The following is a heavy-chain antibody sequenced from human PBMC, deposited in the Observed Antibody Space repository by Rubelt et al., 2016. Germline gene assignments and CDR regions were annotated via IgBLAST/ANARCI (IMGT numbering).Heavy chain of an antibody. CDR2: IIPILGIA. Sequence: QVQLVQSGAEVKKPGSSVKVSCKASGGTFSSYAISWVRQAPGQGLEWMGRIIPILGIANYAQKFQGRGTITADKSTSMAYMELSSLRSEDTAVYYCARDPRSYHAFDIWGQGTMVTVSS. D-gene: IGHD1-26*01. CDR3: ARDPRSYHAFDI. V-gene: IGHV1-69*04. CDR1: GGTFSSYA. J-gene: IGHJ3*02.